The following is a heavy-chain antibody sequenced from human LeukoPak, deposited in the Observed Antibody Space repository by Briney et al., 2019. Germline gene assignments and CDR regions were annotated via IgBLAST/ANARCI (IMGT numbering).Heavy chain of an antibody. D-gene: IGHD6-13*01. Sequence: ASVKVSCKASGGTFIHYSINWVRQATGQGLEWMGWMNPNSGNTGYAQKFQGRVTMTRNTSISTAYMELSSLRSEDTAVYYCARDKGPYSSSWSRDWYFDLWGRGTLVTVSS. V-gene: IGHV1-8*02. CDR1: GGTFIHYS. CDR2: MNPNSGNT. CDR3: ARDKGPYSSSWSRDWYFDL. J-gene: IGHJ2*01.